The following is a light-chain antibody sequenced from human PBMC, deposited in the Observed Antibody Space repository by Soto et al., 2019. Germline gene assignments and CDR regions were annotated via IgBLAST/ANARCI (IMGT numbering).Light chain of an antibody. CDR1: SSDVGSYNL. CDR3: CSYAGRINWV. CDR2: EVS. J-gene: IGLJ3*02. Sequence: QSVLTQPASVSGSPGQSITISCTGTSSDVGSYNLVSWFQQHPGKAPKLIIYEVSDRPSGVSNRFSGSKSGNTASLTISGLQGSDEADYYCCSYAGRINWVFGGGTKLTVL. V-gene: IGLV2-23*02.